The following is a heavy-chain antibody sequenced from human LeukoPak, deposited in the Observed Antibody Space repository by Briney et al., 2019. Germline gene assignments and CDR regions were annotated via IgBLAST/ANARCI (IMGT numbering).Heavy chain of an antibody. V-gene: IGHV3-48*01. J-gene: IGHJ4*02. D-gene: IGHD4-23*01. Sequence: GGSLRLSCAASGFTFSSYSMNWVRQAPGKGLEWVSYISSSGSTIYYADSVKGRFTISRDNAKSSLYLQMNSLRAEDTAVYYCARVHTVVTPFDSWGQGTLVTVSS. CDR2: ISSSGSTI. CDR3: ARVHTVVTPFDS. CDR1: GFTFSSYS.